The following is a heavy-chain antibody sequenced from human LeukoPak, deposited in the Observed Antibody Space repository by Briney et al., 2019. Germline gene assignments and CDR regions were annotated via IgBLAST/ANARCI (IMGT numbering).Heavy chain of an antibody. J-gene: IGHJ4*02. CDR3: ASRPAAGSEWYFDH. D-gene: IGHD6-13*01. V-gene: IGHV3-20*04. CDR2: IAWNGGST. Sequence: GGSLRLSCAASGFTLHDHGMSWVRQAPGKGLEWVSGIAWNGGSTGYVDSVKGRFTISRDDAKNSLYLQMNSLRVEDTALYYCASRPAAGSEWYFDHLGQGILVTVSS. CDR1: GFTLHDHG.